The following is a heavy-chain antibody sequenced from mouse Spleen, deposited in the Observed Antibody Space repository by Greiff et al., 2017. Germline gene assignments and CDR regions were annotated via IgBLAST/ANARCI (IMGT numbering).Heavy chain of an antibody. Sequence: QVQLKQPGAELVMPGASVKLSCKASGYTFTSYWMHWVKQRPGQGLEWIGEIDPSDSYTNYNQKFKGKATLTVDKSSSTAYMRLSSLTSEDSAVYYCASGRGAYWGQGTLVTVSA. CDR1: GYTFTSYW. V-gene: IGHV1-69*01. CDR2: IDPSDSYT. J-gene: IGHJ3*01. CDR3: ASGRGAY.